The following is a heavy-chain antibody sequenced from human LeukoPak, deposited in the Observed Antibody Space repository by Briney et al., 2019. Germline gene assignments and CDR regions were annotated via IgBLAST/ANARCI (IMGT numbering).Heavy chain of an antibody. CDR1: GYTFTSYY. CDR2: INPNSGGT. V-gene: IGHV1-2*02. J-gene: IGHJ4*02. D-gene: IGHD4-17*01. CDR3: ARGAATTVTSIDY. Sequence: ASVKVSCKASGYTFTSYYMHWVRQAPGQGLEWMGWINPNSGGTNYAQKFQGRVTMTRDTSISTAYMELSRLRSDDTAVYYCARGAATTVTSIDYWGQGTLVTVSS.